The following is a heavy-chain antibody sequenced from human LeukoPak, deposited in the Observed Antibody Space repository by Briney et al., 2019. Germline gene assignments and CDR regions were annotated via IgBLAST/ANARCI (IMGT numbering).Heavy chain of an antibody. CDR2: ISWNSGSI. J-gene: IGHJ3*02. CDR3: AKESSGWLAFDI. Sequence: PGRSLRLSCAASGFTFDDYAMHWVRQAPGKGLEWVSGISWNSGSIGYADSVKGRFTISRDNAKNSLYLQMNSLRAEDMALYYCAKESSGWLAFDIWGQGTMVTVSS. CDR1: GFTFDDYA. V-gene: IGHV3-9*03. D-gene: IGHD6-19*01.